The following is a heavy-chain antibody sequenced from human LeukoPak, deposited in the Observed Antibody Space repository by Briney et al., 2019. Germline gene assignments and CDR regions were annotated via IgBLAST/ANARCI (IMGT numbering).Heavy chain of an antibody. Sequence: PGGSLRLSCAASGFTFSSYGMHWVRQAPGKGLEWVSVIYSGGSTYYADSVKGRFTISRDNSKNTLYLQMNSLRAEDTAVYYCARASYYYDSPWGQGTLVTVSS. CDR3: ARASYYYDSP. J-gene: IGHJ5*02. CDR1: GFTFSSYG. CDR2: IYSGGST. D-gene: IGHD3-22*01. V-gene: IGHV3-66*01.